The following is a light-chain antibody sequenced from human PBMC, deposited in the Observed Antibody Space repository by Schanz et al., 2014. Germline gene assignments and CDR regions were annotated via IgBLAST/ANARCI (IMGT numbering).Light chain of an antibody. V-gene: IGKV3-20*01. Sequence: EIVLTQSPGTLSLSPGERATLSCRASQSVSSSYLAWYQQKPGQAPRLLIYGASSRATGIPDRFSGSGFGTDFTLTVSRLEPEDFAVYYCQQYDTWPRTFGQGTKVEI. CDR1: QSVSSSY. CDR2: GAS. CDR3: QQYDTWPRT. J-gene: IGKJ1*01.